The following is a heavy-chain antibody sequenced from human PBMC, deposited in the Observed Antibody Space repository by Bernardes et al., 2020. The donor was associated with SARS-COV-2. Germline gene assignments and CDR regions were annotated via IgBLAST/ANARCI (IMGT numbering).Heavy chain of an antibody. D-gene: IGHD3-3*01. CDR1: GFTFSDYY. CDR3: ARESTSITIFGVVIRSGMDV. J-gene: IGHJ6*02. Sequence: GGSLRLSCAASGFTFSDYYMSWIRQAPGKGLEWVSYISSSSSYTNYADSVKGRFTISRDNAKNSLYLQMNSLRAEDTAVYYCARESTSITIFGVVIRSGMDVWGQGTTVTVSS. V-gene: IGHV3-11*06. CDR2: ISSSSSYT.